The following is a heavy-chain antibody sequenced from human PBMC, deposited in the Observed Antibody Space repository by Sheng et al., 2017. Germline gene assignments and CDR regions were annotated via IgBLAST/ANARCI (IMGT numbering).Heavy chain of an antibody. CDR2: IYYSGST. CDR3: ARGNYYDSSGYYYFDY. V-gene: IGHV4-31*01. J-gene: IGHJ4*02. CDR1: GGSISSGGYY. D-gene: IGHD3-22*01. Sequence: QVQLQESGPGLVKPSQTLSLTCTVSGGSISSGGYYWSWIRQHPGKGLEWIGYIYYSGSTYYNPSLKSLVTISVDTSKNQFSLKLSSVTAADTAVYYCARGNYYDSSGYYYFDYWGQGTLVTVSS.